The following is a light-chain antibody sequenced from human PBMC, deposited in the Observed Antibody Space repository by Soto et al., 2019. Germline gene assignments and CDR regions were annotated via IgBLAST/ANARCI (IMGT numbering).Light chain of an antibody. J-gene: IGKJ5*01. CDR1: QSISTY. V-gene: IGKV3-20*01. CDR3: QLYGISPH. CDR2: ASS. Sequence: EIVLTQSPGTLSLSPGERVTLSCRASQSISTYLAWYQHKPGQAPRLLIYASSNRATGIPDRFSGSASGTDFTLTINRLEPEDFAVYYCQLYGISPHFGQGTRLEIK.